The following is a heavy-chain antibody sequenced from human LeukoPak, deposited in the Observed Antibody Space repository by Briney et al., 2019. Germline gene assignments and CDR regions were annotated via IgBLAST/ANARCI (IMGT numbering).Heavy chain of an antibody. Sequence: PSETLSLTCTASGGSISSGGYFWSWIRQHPGKGLEWIGSISSSGSTLYSPSLKRRVTISVDTSKNQFSLNLSSVTAADTAVYYCARADNLNAFDYWGQGTRVTVSS. CDR1: GGSISSGGYF. CDR2: ISSSGST. V-gene: IGHV4-31*03. J-gene: IGHJ4*02. D-gene: IGHD1-1*01. CDR3: ARADNLNAFDY.